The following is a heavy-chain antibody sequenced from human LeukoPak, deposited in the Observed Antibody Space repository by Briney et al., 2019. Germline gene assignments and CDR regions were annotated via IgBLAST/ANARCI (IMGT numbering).Heavy chain of an antibody. CDR2: ISGSGGST. J-gene: IGHJ4*02. D-gene: IGHD6-13*01. V-gene: IGHV3-23*01. CDR1: GFTFSSSA. CDR3: AKDLSASSSWYYFDY. Sequence: GGSLRLSCAASGFTFSSSAMSWVRQAPGKGREWVSAISGSGGSTYYADSVKGRFTISRDNSKNTLYLQMNSLRAEDTAVYYCAKDLSASSSWYYFDYWGQGTLVTVSS.